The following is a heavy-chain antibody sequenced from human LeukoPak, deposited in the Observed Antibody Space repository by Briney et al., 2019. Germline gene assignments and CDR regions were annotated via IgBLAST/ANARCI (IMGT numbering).Heavy chain of an antibody. V-gene: IGHV3-21*01. CDR2: ISSSSSYI. CDR1: GFTFSSYS. D-gene: IGHD6-13*01. Sequence: GGSLRLSCAASGFTFSSYSMNWVRQAPGKGLEWVSSISSSSSYIYYADSVKGRFTISRDNAKNSLYLQMNSLRAEDTAVYYCASPYSSRWYELCYWGQGTMVTVSS. CDR3: ASPYSSRWYELCY. J-gene: IGHJ3*01.